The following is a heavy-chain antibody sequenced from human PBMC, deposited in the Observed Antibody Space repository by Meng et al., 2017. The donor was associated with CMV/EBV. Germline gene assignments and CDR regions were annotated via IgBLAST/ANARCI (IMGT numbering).Heavy chain of an antibody. CDR3: AREGSGWYDY. CDR2: INSDGSST. D-gene: IGHD6-19*01. Sequence: LSCAASGFPFSSHWMHWVRQAPGKGLVWVSGINSDGSSTTYADSVRGRFTISRDNAKNTLYLQMNSLRAEDTAVYYCAREGSGWYDYWGQGTLVTVSS. J-gene: IGHJ4*02. V-gene: IGHV3-74*01. CDR1: GFPFSSHW.